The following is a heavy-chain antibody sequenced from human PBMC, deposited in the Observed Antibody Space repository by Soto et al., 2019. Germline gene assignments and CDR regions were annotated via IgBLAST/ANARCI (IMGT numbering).Heavy chain of an antibody. V-gene: IGHV5-51*01. D-gene: IGHD5-18*01. CDR2: IYHGDSDT. J-gene: IGHJ4*02. Sequence: PGESLKISCKGSGYSFTSYWIGWVRQMPGKGLEWMGIIYHGDSDTRYSPSFQGQVTISADKSISTAYLQWSSLKASDTAMYYCARLNVQGYNYGYYFDYWGQGTLVTVSS. CDR1: GYSFTSYW. CDR3: ARLNVQGYNYGYYFDY.